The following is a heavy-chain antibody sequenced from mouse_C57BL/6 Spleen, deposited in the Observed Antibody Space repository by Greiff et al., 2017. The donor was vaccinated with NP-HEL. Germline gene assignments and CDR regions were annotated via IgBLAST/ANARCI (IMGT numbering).Heavy chain of an antibody. CDR3: TRNREENYYGSSDGYFDV. D-gene: IGHD1-1*01. J-gene: IGHJ1*03. CDR1: GYTFTSYW. V-gene: IGHV1-53*01. Sequence: QVQLQQPGTELVKPGASVKLSCKASGYTFTSYWMHWVKQRPGQGLEWIGNINPSNGGTNYNEKFKSKATLTVDNSSSTAYMQLSSLTSEDTAVYYCTRNREENYYGSSDGYFDVWGTGTTVTVSS. CDR2: INPSNGGT.